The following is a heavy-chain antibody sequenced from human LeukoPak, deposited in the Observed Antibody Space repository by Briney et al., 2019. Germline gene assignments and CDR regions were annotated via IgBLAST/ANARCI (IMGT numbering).Heavy chain of an antibody. CDR2: INHSGST. Sequence: SETLSLTCAVYGGSFSGYYWSWIRQPPGKGLEWIGEINHSGSTNYNPSLKSRVTISVDTSKNQFSLKLSSVTAADTAVYYCARGRDTFTIVVVPTASEDYWGQGTLVTVSS. CDR1: GGSFSGYY. V-gene: IGHV4-34*01. D-gene: IGHD2-2*01. J-gene: IGHJ4*02. CDR3: ARGRDTFTIVVVPTASEDY.